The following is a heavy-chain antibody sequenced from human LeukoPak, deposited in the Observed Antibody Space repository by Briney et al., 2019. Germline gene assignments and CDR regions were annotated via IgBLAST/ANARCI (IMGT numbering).Heavy chain of an antibody. Sequence: GGSLRLSCAASGFSFTNAWMNWVRQAPAKGLEWVGRIRSTTDGGTPEYAAPAKGRFSISRDDSGNTLYLQMNSLKTEDTAVYYCARGSNSYDSSDFDHWGQGTLVTVSS. CDR3: ARGSNSYDSSDFDH. D-gene: IGHD3-22*01. V-gene: IGHV3-15*01. J-gene: IGHJ4*02. CDR1: GFSFTNAW. CDR2: IRSTTDGGTP.